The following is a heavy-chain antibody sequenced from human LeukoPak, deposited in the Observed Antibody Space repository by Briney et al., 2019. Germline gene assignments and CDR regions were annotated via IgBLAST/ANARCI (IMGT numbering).Heavy chain of an antibody. Sequence: QPGGSLRLSCEASGFTISIYWMSWVRQAPGKGLEWVANIKEDGSEKDYVDSVKGRFIISRDNVKNSLYLQMNSLRPEDTAMYYCARDRAVAGLFDPWGQGTLVTVSS. J-gene: IGHJ5*02. CDR1: GFTISIYW. CDR2: IKEDGSEK. CDR3: ARDRAVAGLFDP. D-gene: IGHD6-19*01. V-gene: IGHV3-7*01.